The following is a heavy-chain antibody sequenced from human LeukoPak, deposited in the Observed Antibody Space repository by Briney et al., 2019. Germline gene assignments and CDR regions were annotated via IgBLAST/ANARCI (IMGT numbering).Heavy chain of an antibody. J-gene: IGHJ3*02. CDR2: ISRSGPDT. CDR1: GFTFSNYV. D-gene: IGHD1-26*01. Sequence: GGPLRLSCAASGFTFSNYVMSCVRQPPGKGLEGVSGISRSGPDTYYAASVKGRFTISRDDCKRTLYLQMNSLRAEDTAVYYCADWLTRARGSYRVGDAFDIWGQGTIVTVSS. CDR3: ADWLTRARGSYRVGDAFDI. V-gene: IGHV3-23*01.